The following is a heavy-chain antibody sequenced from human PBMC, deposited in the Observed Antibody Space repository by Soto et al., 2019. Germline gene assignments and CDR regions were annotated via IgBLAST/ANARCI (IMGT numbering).Heavy chain of an antibody. CDR2: ISSNGGST. D-gene: IGHD1-26*01. CDR3: VFKGGATTYYYYGMDV. V-gene: IGHV3-64D*06. CDR1: GFTFSSYA. Sequence: HPGGSLRLSCSASGFTFSSYAMHWVRQAPGKGLEYVSAISSNGGSTYYADSVKGRFTISRDNSKNTLYLQMSSLRAEDTAVYYCVFKGGATTYYYYGMDVWGQGTTVTVSS. J-gene: IGHJ6*02.